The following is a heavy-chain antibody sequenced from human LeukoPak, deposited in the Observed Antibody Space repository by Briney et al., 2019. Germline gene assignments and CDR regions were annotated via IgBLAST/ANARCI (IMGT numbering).Heavy chain of an antibody. CDR3: AKESRYSGYD. CDR1: GFTIGTYA. D-gene: IGHD5-12*01. CDR2: ISGSGGST. J-gene: IGHJ4*02. Sequence: GGSLRLSCAASGFTIGTYAMSWVRQAPGKGLEWISAISGSGGSTYYADSVKGRFTISRDNSKNTLYLQMNSLRAEDTAVYYCAKESRYSGYDWGQGTLVTVSS. V-gene: IGHV3-23*01.